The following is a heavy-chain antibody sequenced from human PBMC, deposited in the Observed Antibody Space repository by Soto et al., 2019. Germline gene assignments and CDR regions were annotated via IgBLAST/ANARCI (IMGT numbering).Heavy chain of an antibody. Sequence: QVQLQESGPGLVKPSETLSLTCTVSGGSISSYYWSWIRQPPGKGLEWIGYIYYSGSTNYNPSLKSRVTISVDTSKNQFSLKLSSVTAADTAVYYCARADGSYNLIYYFDYWGQGTLVTVSS. CDR3: ARADGSYNLIYYFDY. V-gene: IGHV4-59*01. CDR1: GGSISSYY. D-gene: IGHD1-26*01. J-gene: IGHJ4*02. CDR2: IYYSGST.